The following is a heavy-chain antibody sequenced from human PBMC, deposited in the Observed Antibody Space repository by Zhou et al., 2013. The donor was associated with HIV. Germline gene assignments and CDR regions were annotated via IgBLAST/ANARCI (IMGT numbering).Heavy chain of an antibody. Sequence: QVQLVQSGAEVKKPGASVKVSCKASGGTFSSYAISWVRQAPGQGLEWMGGIIPIFGTANYAQKFQGRVTITADESTSTAYMELSSLRSEDTAVYYXAKGGPEVVILHQFDYWGQGTLVTVSS. CDR1: GGTFSSYA. J-gene: IGHJ4*02. CDR2: IIPIFGTA. D-gene: IGHD2-21*01. CDR3: AKGGPEVVILHQFDY. V-gene: IGHV1-69*01.